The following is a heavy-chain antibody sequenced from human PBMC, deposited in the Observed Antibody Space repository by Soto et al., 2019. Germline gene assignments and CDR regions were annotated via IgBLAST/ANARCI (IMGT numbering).Heavy chain of an antibody. Sequence: ASVKVFCKASGYIFTNYGIHWGRQAPGQRLECMGWINTGNGNTQYSQKFQGRVTITRDTSASTAYMELSSLRSEDTAVYYCARSITMVRGLIYYGMDVWGQGTTVTVSS. CDR1: GYIFTNYG. CDR2: INTGNGNT. D-gene: IGHD3-10*01. V-gene: IGHV1-3*04. J-gene: IGHJ6*02. CDR3: ARSITMVRGLIYYGMDV.